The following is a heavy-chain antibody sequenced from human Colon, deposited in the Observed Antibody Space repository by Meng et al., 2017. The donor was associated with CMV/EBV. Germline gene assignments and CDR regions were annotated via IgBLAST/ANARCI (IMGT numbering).Heavy chain of an antibody. D-gene: IGHD6-6*01. CDR1: GYTFTSYA. J-gene: IGHJ6*02. Sequence: ASVKVSCKASGYTFTSYAMHWVRQAPGQRLEWMGWSNAGNGNTKYSQEFQGRVTITRDTSASTAYMELSSLRSEDTAVYYCAREIFQDSSSYYYYYGMDVWGQGTTVTVSS. V-gene: IGHV1-3*02. CDR3: AREIFQDSSSYYYYYGMDV. CDR2: SNAGNGNT.